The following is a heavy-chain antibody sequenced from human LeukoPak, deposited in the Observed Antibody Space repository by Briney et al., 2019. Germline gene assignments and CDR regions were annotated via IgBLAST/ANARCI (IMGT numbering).Heavy chain of an antibody. CDR2: IYSGGST. Sequence: PGGSLRLSCAASGFTVSSNYMSWVRQAPGKGLEWVSVIYSGGSTYYADSVKGRFTISRDNSKNTLYLQMNSLRAEDTAVYYCARAPYDYYPLDFDYWGQGTLVTVSS. D-gene: IGHD3-16*01. J-gene: IGHJ4*02. CDR3: ARAPYDYYPLDFDY. CDR1: GFTVSSNY. V-gene: IGHV3-53*01.